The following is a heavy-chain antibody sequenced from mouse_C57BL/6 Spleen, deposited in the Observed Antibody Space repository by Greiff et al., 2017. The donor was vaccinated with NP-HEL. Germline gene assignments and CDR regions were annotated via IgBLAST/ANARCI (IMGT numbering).Heavy chain of an antibody. V-gene: IGHV5-12*01. Sequence: EVQLVESGGGLVQPGGSLKLSCAASGFTFSDYYMYWVRQTPEQRLEWVAYISNGGGSTYYPDTVKGRFTISRDNAKNTLYLQMSRLKSEDTAMYYCARNGPHYYAMDYWGQGTSVTVSS. J-gene: IGHJ4*01. CDR2: ISNGGGST. CDR1: GFTFSDYY. CDR3: ARNGPHYYAMDY.